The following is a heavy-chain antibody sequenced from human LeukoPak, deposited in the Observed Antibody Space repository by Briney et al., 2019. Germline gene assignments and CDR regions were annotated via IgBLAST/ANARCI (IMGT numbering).Heavy chain of an antibody. CDR3: ARSKYSGSYDGWFDP. CDR1: GFTFSSYE. D-gene: IGHD1-26*01. CDR2: INHSGST. V-gene: IGHV4-34*01. Sequence: GSLRLSCAASGFTFSSYEMNWVRQAPGKGLEWIGEINHSGSTNYNPSLKSRVTISVDTSKNQFSLKLSSVTAADTAVYYCARSKYSGSYDGWFDPWGQGTLVTVSS. J-gene: IGHJ5*02.